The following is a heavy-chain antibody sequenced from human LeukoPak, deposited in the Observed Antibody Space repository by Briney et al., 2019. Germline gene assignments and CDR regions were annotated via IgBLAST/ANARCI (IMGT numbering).Heavy chain of an antibody. CDR1: GGSISSGSYY. CDR2: IYYSGST. Sequence: SETLSLTCTVSGGSISSGSYYWSWIRQPAGKGLEWIGSIYYSGSTYYNPSLKSRVTISVDTSKNQFSLKLSSVTAADTAVYYCARVKIVGATFDYWGQGTLVTVSS. V-gene: IGHV4-39*07. D-gene: IGHD1-26*01. J-gene: IGHJ4*02. CDR3: ARVKIVGATFDY.